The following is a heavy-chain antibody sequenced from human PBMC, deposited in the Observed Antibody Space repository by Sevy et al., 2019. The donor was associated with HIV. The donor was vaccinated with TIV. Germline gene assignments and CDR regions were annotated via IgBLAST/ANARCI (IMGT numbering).Heavy chain of an antibody. Sequence: SETLSLTCTVSGASISTSSHYWGWIRQAPGKGPEWIGTIYYSGSPYYNPSLKSRVITSVDTSKNQISLRLSSVSAADTVVYYCARHVFDDDFWSGFYVFDYWGQGILVTVSS. J-gene: IGHJ4*02. CDR1: GASISTSSHY. CDR3: ARHVFDDDFWSGFYVFDY. D-gene: IGHD3-3*01. V-gene: IGHV4-39*01. CDR2: IYYSGSP.